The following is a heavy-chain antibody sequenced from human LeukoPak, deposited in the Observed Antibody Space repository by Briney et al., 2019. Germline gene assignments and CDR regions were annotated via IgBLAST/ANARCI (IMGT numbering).Heavy chain of an antibody. J-gene: IGHJ6*02. D-gene: IGHD5-12*01. CDR1: GGSISSGGYY. Sequence: SQTLSLTCTVSGGSISSGGYYWSWIRQHPGKGLEWIGYIYYSGGTFYNPSLKSRVTISVDTSNNQVSLKLTSVTVADTAVYYCASSEATATPPPYGMDVWGQGTTVTVSS. CDR2: IYYSGGT. V-gene: IGHV4-31*03. CDR3: ASSEATATPPPYGMDV.